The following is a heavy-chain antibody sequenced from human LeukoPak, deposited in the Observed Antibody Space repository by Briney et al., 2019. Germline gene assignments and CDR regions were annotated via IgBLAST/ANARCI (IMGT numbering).Heavy chain of an antibody. CDR2: INTNTGNP. D-gene: IGHD2-21*02. CDR3: ARDRGDCGGDCSDAFDI. J-gene: IGHJ3*02. V-gene: IGHV7-4-1*02. CDR1: GYTFSIYG. Sequence: ASVKVSCKASGYTFSIYGFSWVGQAPGQGLEWMGWINTNTGNPTYAQGFTGRFVFSLDTSVSTAYLQISSLKAEDTAVYYCARDRGDCGGDCSDAFDIWGQGTMVTVSS.